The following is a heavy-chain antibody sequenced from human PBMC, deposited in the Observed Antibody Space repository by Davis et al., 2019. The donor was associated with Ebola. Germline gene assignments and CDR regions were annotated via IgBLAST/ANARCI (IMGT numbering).Heavy chain of an antibody. V-gene: IGHV4-39*01. CDR1: GGSITSNSYY. J-gene: IGHJ4*02. D-gene: IGHD2-15*01. Sequence: MPSETLSLTCSVSGGSITSNSYYWALIRQPPGKGLEWIGSIYYSVSTYYNPSLKSRVPMSVDPSKSQFSLALTSVTAADTAIYYCATLGRFCRGGICYSFDSWGQGTLVAVSS. CDR3: ATLGRFCRGGICYSFDS. CDR2: IYYSVST.